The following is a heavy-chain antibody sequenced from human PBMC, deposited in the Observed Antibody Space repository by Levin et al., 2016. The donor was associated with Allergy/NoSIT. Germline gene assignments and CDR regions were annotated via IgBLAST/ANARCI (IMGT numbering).Heavy chain of an antibody. CDR1: GFTFSDYY. Sequence: GGSLRLSCAASGFTFSDYYMSWIRQAPGKGLEWVSYISSSSSYTNYADSVKGRFTISRDNAKNSLYLQMNSLRAEDTAVYYCARGGGLYSSSSVAFDIWGQGTMVIVSS. CDR2: ISSSSSYT. D-gene: IGHD6-6*01. CDR3: ARGGGLYSSSSVAFDI. J-gene: IGHJ3*02. V-gene: IGHV3-11*06.